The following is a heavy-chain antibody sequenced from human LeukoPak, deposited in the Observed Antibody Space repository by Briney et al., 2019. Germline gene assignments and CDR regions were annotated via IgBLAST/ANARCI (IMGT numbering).Heavy chain of an antibody. Sequence: PSETLSLTCAVSGDSISSLPSYWDWIRQPPGKGLEWIGSVFYNGYTYYNPSLKSRLTISIDTSKNQFSLKLTSVTAADTAVYYCARGGDSGSSGLNWFDPWGQGTLVTVSS. CDR1: GDSISSLPSY. J-gene: IGHJ5*02. CDR3: ARGGDSGSSGLNWFDP. V-gene: IGHV4-39*01. D-gene: IGHD6-6*01. CDR2: VFYNGYT.